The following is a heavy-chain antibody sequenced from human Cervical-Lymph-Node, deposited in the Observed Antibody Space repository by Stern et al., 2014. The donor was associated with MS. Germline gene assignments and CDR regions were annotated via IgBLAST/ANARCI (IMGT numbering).Heavy chain of an antibody. CDR3: AESLSGNYYSDYYGMDV. D-gene: IGHD1-26*01. J-gene: IGHJ6*02. CDR1: GGSISSSNW. CDR2: IYHSGST. Sequence: QLQLQESGPGLVKPSGTLSLTCAVSGGSISSSNWWSWVRQPPGKGLEWIGAIYHSGSTNYKPSLKSRVTIAVDKSQNQVSLKLSSVTAADTAVYYCAESLSGNYYSDYYGMDVWGQGTTVTVSS. V-gene: IGHV4-4*02.